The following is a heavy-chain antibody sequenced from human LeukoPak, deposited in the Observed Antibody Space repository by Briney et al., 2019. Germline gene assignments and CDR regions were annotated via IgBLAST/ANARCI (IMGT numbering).Heavy chain of an antibody. V-gene: IGHV3-23*01. D-gene: IGHD1-7*01. Sequence: SGGSLRLSCAASGFTFSTSAMNWVRQAPGKGLEWVSRISASGGSTYYADSVRGRFTISRDNYKHTLSLQMNSLRAEDTAIYFCAKGVIAGTTPQPFDYWGQGGIVAVSS. J-gene: IGHJ4*02. CDR1: GFTFSTSA. CDR3: AKGVIAGTTPQPFDY. CDR2: ISASGGST.